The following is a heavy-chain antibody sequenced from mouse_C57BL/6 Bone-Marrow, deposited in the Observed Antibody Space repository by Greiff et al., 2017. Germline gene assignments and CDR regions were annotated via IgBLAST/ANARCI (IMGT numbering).Heavy chain of an antibody. Sequence: EVQLQQSGAELVKPGASVKLSCTASGFNITDYYMHWVKQRPEQGLEWIGRIDPEDGDTKYAPKFQGKATITADTSSNTAYLQLSSLTSEDTAVYYCAYLLWSRWYFDVWGTGTTVTVSS. CDR2: IDPEDGDT. V-gene: IGHV14-2*01. J-gene: IGHJ1*03. D-gene: IGHD2-1*01. CDR1: GFNITDYY. CDR3: AYLLWSRWYFDV.